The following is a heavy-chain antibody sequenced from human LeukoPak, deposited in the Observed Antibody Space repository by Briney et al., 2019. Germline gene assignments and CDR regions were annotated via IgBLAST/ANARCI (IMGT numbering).Heavy chain of an antibody. V-gene: IGHV3-48*04. J-gene: IGHJ4*02. CDR3: ARDQTRGASY. CDR2: ISSSSSTI. D-gene: IGHD3-10*01. CDR1: GFTFSSYS. Sequence: GGSLRLSCAASGFTFSSYSMNWVRQAPGKGLEWVSYISSSSSTIYYADSVKGRFTISRDNAKNSLYLQMNSLRAEDTAVYYCARDQTRGASYWGQGTLVTVSS.